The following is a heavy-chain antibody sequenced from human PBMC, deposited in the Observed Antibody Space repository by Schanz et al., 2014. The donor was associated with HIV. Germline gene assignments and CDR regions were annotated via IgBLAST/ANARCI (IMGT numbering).Heavy chain of an antibody. V-gene: IGHV3-23*04. CDR1: GFTFTNHA. CDR2: VIGSGVRT. J-gene: IGHJ4*02. Sequence: EGQLVESGGGLAQPGGSLTLSCAASGFTFTNHALSWVRQAPGRGLEWVSTVIGSGVRTIYADSVKGRFTISRDNSKNTLSLHMNSLRVEDTAVYYCAKAKGSYSATTFYFDFWGQGTLVTVSS. CDR3: AKAKGSYSATTFYFDF. D-gene: IGHD1-26*01.